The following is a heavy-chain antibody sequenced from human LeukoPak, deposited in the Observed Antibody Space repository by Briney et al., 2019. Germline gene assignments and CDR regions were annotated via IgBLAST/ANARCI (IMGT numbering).Heavy chain of an antibody. CDR3: AALAYCGGDCYRGNFDY. CDR1: GFTFSNYG. J-gene: IGHJ4*02. Sequence: GGSLRLSCAASGFTFSNYGMHWVRQAPGNRLEWVAFIRYDGSNKYYADSVKGRFTISRDNSKNTLYLQMNSLRAEDTAVYYCAALAYCGGDCYRGNFDYWGQGTLVTVSS. V-gene: IGHV3-30*02. CDR2: IRYDGSNK. D-gene: IGHD2-21*02.